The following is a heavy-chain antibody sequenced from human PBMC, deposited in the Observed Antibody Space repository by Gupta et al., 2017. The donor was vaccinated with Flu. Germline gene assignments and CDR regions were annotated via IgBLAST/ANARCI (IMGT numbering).Heavy chain of an antibody. D-gene: IGHD5-12*01. CDR3: ARDPPAISSGYDLGGY. J-gene: IGHJ4*02. CDR2: IYSRGST. Sequence: EVQLVETGGGLIQPGGSLRPSCAASGFTVSSNYMSWVRQVQGKGLEWVSVIYSRGSTYYADSVKGRFTISRDNSKNTLYLQMNSLRAEDTAVYYCARDPPAISSGYDLGGYWGQGTLVTVAS. V-gene: IGHV3-53*02. CDR1: GFTVSSNY.